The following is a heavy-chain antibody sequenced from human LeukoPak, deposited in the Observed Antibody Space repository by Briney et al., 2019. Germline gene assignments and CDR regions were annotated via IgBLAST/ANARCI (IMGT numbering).Heavy chain of an antibody. D-gene: IGHD3-22*01. CDR3: ARDLDYDSSGYYLVLPT. V-gene: IGHV4-4*07. CDR2: IYTSGST. Sequence: SETLSLTCTVSGGSISSYYWSWIRQPAGKGLEWIGRIYTSGSTNYNPSLMSRVTMSVDTSKNQFSLKLSSVTAADTAVYYCARDLDYDSSGYYLVLPTWGQGTLVTVSS. CDR1: GGSISSYY. J-gene: IGHJ5*02.